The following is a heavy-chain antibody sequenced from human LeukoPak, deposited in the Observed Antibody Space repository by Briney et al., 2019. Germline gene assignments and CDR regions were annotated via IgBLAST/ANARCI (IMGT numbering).Heavy chain of an antibody. CDR2: IYHSGST. Sequence: SETLSLTCTVSGGSISSGGYSWSWIRQPPGKGLEWIGYIYHSGSTYYNPSLKSRVTISVDRSKNQFSLKLSSVTAADTAVYYCARGDEAAAGVGYFDLWGRGTLVTVSS. J-gene: IGHJ2*01. D-gene: IGHD6-13*01. CDR1: GGSISSGGYS. V-gene: IGHV4-30-2*01. CDR3: ARGDEAAAGVGYFDL.